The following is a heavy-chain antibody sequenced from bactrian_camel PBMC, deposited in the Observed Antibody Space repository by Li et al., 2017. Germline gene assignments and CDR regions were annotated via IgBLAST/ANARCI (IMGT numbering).Heavy chain of an antibody. CDR1: GYIYSSHC. Sequence: HVQLVESGGGSVQAGGSLRLSCVASGYIYSSHCMGWVRQAPGKEREGVAAIGQHGDTSYADSVKGRLTISQDNAKNKGYLQMNSLKTEDTAVYSCAALGGSWSCNYYGQGTQVTVS. D-gene: IGHD3*01. CDR2: IGQHGDT. CDR3: AALGGSWSCNY. J-gene: IGHJ4*01. V-gene: IGHV3S53*01.